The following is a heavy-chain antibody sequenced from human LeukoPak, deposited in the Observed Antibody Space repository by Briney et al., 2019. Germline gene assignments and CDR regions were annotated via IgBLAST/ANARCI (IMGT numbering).Heavy chain of an antibody. CDR2: MNPNSGNT. CDR3: ARGKRVVAALAFDP. Sequence: ASVKVSCKASGGTISSYAIMWVRQAPGQGLEWMGWMNPNSGNTGYAQKFQGRVTMTRNTSISTAYMELSSLRSEDTAVYYCARGKRVVAALAFDPWGQGTLVTVSS. CDR1: GGTISSYA. D-gene: IGHD2-15*01. J-gene: IGHJ5*02. V-gene: IGHV1-8*02.